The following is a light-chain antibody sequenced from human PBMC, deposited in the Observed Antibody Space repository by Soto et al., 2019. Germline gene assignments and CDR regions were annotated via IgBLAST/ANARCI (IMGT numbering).Light chain of an antibody. J-gene: IGKJ1*01. V-gene: IGKV1-5*01. CDR1: QSISSW. CDR2: ETS. Sequence: DIQMNQPPSTLSASVGDRVRITCRASQSISSWLAWYQQKPGKAPKLLIYETSTLESGVPSRFSGSGSGTEFTLTISSLQPDDFATYYCQHYNSYSEAFGQGTKVDIK. CDR3: QHYNSYSEA.